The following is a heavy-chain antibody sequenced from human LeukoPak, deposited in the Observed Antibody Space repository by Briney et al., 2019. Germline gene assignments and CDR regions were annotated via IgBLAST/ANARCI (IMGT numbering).Heavy chain of an antibody. CDR3: ARGVAVAGPFDY. J-gene: IGHJ4*02. V-gene: IGHV4-4*02. CDR1: GGSISSSNW. Sequence: PSETLSLTCAVSGGSISSSNWWSWVRQPPGKGLEWIGEIYHSGSTNYNPSLKSRVTISVDKPKNQFSLKLSSVTAADTAVYYCARGVAVAGPFDYWGQGTLVTVSS. CDR2: IYHSGST. D-gene: IGHD6-19*01.